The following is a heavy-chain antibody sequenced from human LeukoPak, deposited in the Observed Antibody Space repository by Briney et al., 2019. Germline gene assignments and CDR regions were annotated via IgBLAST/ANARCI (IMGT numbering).Heavy chain of an antibody. CDR3: ARDGYLGGNSFDY. V-gene: IGHV3-30*01. CDR1: GFTFSSYP. J-gene: IGHJ4*02. Sequence: PGASLRLSCAASGFTFSSYPMHCGRHPPGKEVQGVVVISYDGRTTYSAASVKGRFTISRDNSKNSLYLQMNSLRAEDTAVYYCARDGYLGGNSFDYWGQGTLVTVSS. D-gene: IGHD4-23*01. CDR2: ISYDGRTT.